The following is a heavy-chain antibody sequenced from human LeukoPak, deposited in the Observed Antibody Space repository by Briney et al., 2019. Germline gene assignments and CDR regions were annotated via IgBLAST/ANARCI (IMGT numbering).Heavy chain of an antibody. CDR2: VHRSGRT. D-gene: IGHD3-22*01. CDR3: ARDSYSSGYLDY. J-gene: IGHJ4*02. V-gene: IGHV4-34*01. CDR1: IDSTSGNY. Sequence: PSETLSLTCAVSIDSTSGNYWSWVRQSPGKGLEWIGEVHRSGRTNYMPSLKSRVTISVDTSKNQFSLKLSSVTAADTAVYYCARDSYSSGYLDYWGQGTLVTVSS.